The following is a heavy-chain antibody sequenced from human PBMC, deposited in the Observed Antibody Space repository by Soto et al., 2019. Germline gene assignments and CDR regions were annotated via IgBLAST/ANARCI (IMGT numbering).Heavy chain of an antibody. D-gene: IGHD3-10*01. CDR2: INDSGNI. J-gene: IGHJ6*03. CDR1: GSSFRGYQ. Sequence: QVQLPQWGAGLLKPSETLSLTCGVYGSSFRGYQWAWIRQTPGKGLEWIGEINDSGNINYNPSLKSRVTILVDTSKKEISLRLSSVTAADTAVYYCARGLILWFGELSRRGGYYYYMDVWGKGTTVIVSS. CDR3: ARGLILWFGELSRRGGYYYYMDV. V-gene: IGHV4-34*02.